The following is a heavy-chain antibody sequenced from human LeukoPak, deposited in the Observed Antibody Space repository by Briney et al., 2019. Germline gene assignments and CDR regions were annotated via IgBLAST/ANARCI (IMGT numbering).Heavy chain of an antibody. J-gene: IGHJ4*02. CDR2: IYTSGST. D-gene: IGHD3-22*01. CDR1: GGSISSYY. Sequence: SETLSLTCTVSGGSISSYYWSWIRQPAGKGLEWIGRIYTSGSTNYNPSLKSRVTMSVDTSKNQFSLKLSSVTAADTAVYYCARGGRAANWDLNYYDSSEFGYWGQGTLVTVSS. V-gene: IGHV4-4*07. CDR3: ARGGRAANWDLNYYDSSEFGY.